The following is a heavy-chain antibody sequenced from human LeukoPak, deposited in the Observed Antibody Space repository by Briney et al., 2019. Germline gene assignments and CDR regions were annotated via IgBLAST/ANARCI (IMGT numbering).Heavy chain of an antibody. D-gene: IGHD2-15*01. CDR3: AKDDCSGGSCYPAYFQH. Sequence: GSLRLSCAASGFTFSSYAMHWVRQAPGKGLEWVAVISYDGSNKYYADSVKGRFTISRDNSKNTLYLQMNSLRAEDTAVYYCAKDDCSGGSCYPAYFQHWGQGTLVTVSS. CDR2: ISYDGSNK. CDR1: GFTFSSYA. J-gene: IGHJ1*01. V-gene: IGHV3-30-3*01.